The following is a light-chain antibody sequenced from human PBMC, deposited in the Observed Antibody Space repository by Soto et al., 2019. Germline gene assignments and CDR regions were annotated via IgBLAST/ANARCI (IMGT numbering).Light chain of an antibody. CDR2: EVS. J-gene: IGLJ1*01. CDR3: NSYTSSNTYV. CDR1: SSDVGAHNF. Sequence: QSVLTQPASVSGSPVRAITISCSGSSSDVGAHNFVSWYQHHPGKAPKLMIYEVSNRPSGVSNRFSGSKSGNTASLTISGLQAEDEADYYCNSYTSSNTYVFGSGTKVTVL. V-gene: IGLV2-14*01.